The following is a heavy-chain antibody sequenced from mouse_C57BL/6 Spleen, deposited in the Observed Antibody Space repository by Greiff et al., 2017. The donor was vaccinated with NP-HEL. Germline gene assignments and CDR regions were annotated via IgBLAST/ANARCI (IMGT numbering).Heavy chain of an antibody. CDR2: IDPSDSYT. J-gene: IGHJ2*01. Sequence: QVQLQQPGAELVMPGASVKLSCKASGYTFTSYWMHWVKQRPGPGLEWIGEIDPSDSYTNYNQKFKGKSTLTVDKSSSTAYMQLSSLTSEDSAVYYCARRGYGNYGFDYWGQGTTLTVSS. V-gene: IGHV1-69*01. D-gene: IGHD2-1*01. CDR3: ARRGYGNYGFDY. CDR1: GYTFTSYW.